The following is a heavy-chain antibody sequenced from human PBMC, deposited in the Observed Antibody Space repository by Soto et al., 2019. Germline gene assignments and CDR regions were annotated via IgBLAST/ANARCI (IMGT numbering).Heavy chain of an antibody. V-gene: IGHV4-31*03. Sequence: LSLTCTVSGGSISSGGYYWSWIRQHPGKGLEWIGYIYYSGSTYYNPSLKSRVTISVDTSKNQFSLKLSSVTAADTAVYYCARAYFDWSSRSSYYYGMDVWGQGTTVTVSS. CDR1: GGSISSGGYY. CDR3: ARAYFDWSSRSSYYYGMDV. J-gene: IGHJ6*02. D-gene: IGHD3-9*01. CDR2: IYYSGST.